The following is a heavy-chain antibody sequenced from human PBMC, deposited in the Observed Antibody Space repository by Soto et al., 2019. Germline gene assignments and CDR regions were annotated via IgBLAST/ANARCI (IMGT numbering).Heavy chain of an antibody. CDR3: ARLYGLDAFAI. D-gene: IGHD3-16*02. CDR1: GGSINRCY. V-gene: IGHV4-59*08. Sequence: SETRRLPWTVAGGSINRCYWSWLRQTPGKGMEWIGYIYYSGSTNYNPSLKSRVTISVDTSKNQFSLKLSSVTAADTAVYYCARLYGLDAFAIWGQGTMVT. J-gene: IGHJ3*02. CDR2: IYYSGST.